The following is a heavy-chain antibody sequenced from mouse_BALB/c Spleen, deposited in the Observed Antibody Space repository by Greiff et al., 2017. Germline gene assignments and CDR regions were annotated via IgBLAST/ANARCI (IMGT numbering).Heavy chain of an antibody. D-gene: IGHD2-3*01. CDR3: ARSGDGYYGGFAD. CDR1: GYSITCDYA. V-gene: IGHV3-2*02. Sequence: EVQLQQSGPGLVKPSQSLSLTCTVTGYSITCDYAWNWIRQFPGNKLEWMGYISYSGSTSYNPSLKSRIAITRDTSKNQFFLQLNSVTTEDTATYYCARSGDGYYGGFADWGQGTLVTVSA. CDR2: ISYSGST. J-gene: IGHJ3*01.